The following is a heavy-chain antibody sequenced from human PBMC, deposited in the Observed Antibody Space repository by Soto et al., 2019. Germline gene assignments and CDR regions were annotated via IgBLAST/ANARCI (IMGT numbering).Heavy chain of an antibody. CDR2: ISYSGRT. Sequence: SETLSLTCTVSGGSISGYYWSWIRQPPGKGLEWIGYISYSGRTKYNPSLKSRVTISVGTSKNQLSLKLNPVTAADTAVYLCARVLLWFGEPSNIDYWGQGTLVTSPQ. J-gene: IGHJ4*02. CDR1: GGSISGYY. V-gene: IGHV4-59*01. D-gene: IGHD3-10*01. CDR3: ARVLLWFGEPSNIDY.